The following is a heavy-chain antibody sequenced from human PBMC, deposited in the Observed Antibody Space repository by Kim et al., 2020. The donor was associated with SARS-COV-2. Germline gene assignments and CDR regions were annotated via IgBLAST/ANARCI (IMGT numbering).Heavy chain of an antibody. D-gene: IGHD3-9*01. CDR2: INHSGST. CDR1: GGSFSGYY. V-gene: IGHV4-34*01. J-gene: IGHJ5*02. CDR3: ARGYFVGNINWFDP. Sequence: SETLSLTCAVYGGSFSGYYWSWIRQPPGKGLEWIGEINHSGSTNYNPSLKSRVTISVDTSKNQFSLKLSSVTAADTAVYYCARGYFVGNINWFDPWGQGTLVTVSS.